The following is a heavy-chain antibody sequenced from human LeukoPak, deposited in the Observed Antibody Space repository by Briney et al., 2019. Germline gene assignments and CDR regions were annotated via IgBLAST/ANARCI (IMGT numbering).Heavy chain of an antibody. CDR2: IKQDGSEK. J-gene: IGHJ4*02. V-gene: IGHV3-7*01. CDR3: ARSDSHYDILTGYYPIPYYFDY. CDR1: GFTFSSYW. Sequence: PGGSLRLSCAASGFTFSSYWMSWVRQAPGKGLEWVANIKQDGSEKYYVDSVKGRFTISRDNAKNSLYLQMNSLRAEDTAVYYCARSDSHYDILTGYYPIPYYFDYWGQGTLVTVSS. D-gene: IGHD3-9*01.